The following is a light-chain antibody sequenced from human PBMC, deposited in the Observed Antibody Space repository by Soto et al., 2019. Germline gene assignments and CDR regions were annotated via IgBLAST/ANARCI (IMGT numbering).Light chain of an antibody. Sequence: EVVLTQSPVTLSLSPGERATLSCRASQSVDGYLAWYQQKPGQAPRLLIYGASTRATGVTARFRGGGSGTEFTLTISSLQSGDSAVYYCQQYHKWPPITFGQGTRLEIK. CDR2: GAS. V-gene: IGKV3-15*01. CDR3: QQYHKWPPIT. J-gene: IGKJ5*01. CDR1: QSVDGY.